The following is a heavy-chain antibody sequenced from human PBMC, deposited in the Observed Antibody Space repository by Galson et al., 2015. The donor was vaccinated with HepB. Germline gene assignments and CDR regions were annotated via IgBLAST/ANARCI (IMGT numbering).Heavy chain of an antibody. CDR1: GFTFSSYS. D-gene: IGHD6-13*01. Sequence: SLRLSCAASGFTFSSYSMNWVRQAPGKGLEWVSSISSSSSYIYYADSVKGRFTISRDNAKNSLYLQMNSLRAEDTAVYYCASERAAAADYYYYGMDVWGQGTTVTVSS. CDR3: ASERAAAADYYYYGMDV. J-gene: IGHJ6*02. CDR2: ISSSSSYI. V-gene: IGHV3-21*01.